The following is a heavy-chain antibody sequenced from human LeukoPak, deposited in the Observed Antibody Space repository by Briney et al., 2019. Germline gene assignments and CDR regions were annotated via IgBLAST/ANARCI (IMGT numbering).Heavy chain of an antibody. CDR3: ARGPATTVRGYYYYMDV. Sequence: SETLSLTCTVSGGSISSYYWSWIRQPPGKGLEWIGYIYYSGSTNYNPSLKSRVTISVDTSKNQFSLKLSSVTAADTAAYYCARGPATTVRGYYYYMDVWGKGTTVTVSS. CDR1: GGSISSYY. V-gene: IGHV4-59*01. J-gene: IGHJ6*03. D-gene: IGHD3-10*01. CDR2: IYYSGST.